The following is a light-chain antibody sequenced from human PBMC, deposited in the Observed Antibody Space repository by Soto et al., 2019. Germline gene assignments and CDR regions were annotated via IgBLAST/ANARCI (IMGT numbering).Light chain of an antibody. Sequence: IQMTQSPSTLSASVGDRVTITCRASQSISSWLAWYQQRPGKAPKLLIYKASNLESGVPSRFSGSGSGTELTLTISRLHPDDFATYYCQQYYTYPWTFGPGTKVEIK. V-gene: IGKV1-5*03. CDR2: KAS. J-gene: IGKJ1*01. CDR3: QQYYTYPWT. CDR1: QSISSW.